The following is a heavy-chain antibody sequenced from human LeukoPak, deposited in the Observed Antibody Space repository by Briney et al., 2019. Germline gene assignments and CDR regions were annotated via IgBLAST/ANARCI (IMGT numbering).Heavy chain of an antibody. CDR1: GGSLRGFS. Sequence: SETLSLTCTVPGGSLRGFSWSCSRQSPGKGLEYIGYIYYSGTTDYNPTLKSRVSMSVDTSKNQFFLNLTSVTAADTAIYYCARVGYGSGSWGWFDPWGQGTLVTVSS. CDR3: ARVGYGSGSWGWFDP. CDR2: IYYSGTT. V-gene: IGHV4-59*01. J-gene: IGHJ5*02. D-gene: IGHD3-10*01.